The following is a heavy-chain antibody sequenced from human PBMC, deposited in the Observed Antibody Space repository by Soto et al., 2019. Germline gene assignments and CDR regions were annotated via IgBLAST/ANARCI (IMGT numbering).Heavy chain of an antibody. V-gene: IGHV4-59*01. D-gene: IGHD6-19*01. CDR1: GGSISSYY. Sequence: PSETLSLTCTVSGGSISSYYWSWIRQPPGKGLEWIGYIYYSGSTNYNPSLKSRVTISVDTSKNQFSLKLSSVTAADTAVYYCASGIAVAGTGYDYWGQGTLVTVSS. CDR2: IYYSGST. J-gene: IGHJ4*02. CDR3: ASGIAVAGTGYDY.